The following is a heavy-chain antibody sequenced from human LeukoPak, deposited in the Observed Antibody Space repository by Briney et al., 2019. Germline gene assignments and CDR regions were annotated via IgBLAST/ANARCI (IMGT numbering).Heavy chain of an antibody. Sequence: GGSLRLSCAASGFTFSSYSMNWVRQAPGKGLEWVSSISSSSSYIYYADSVKGRFTISRANAKNSLYLQMNSLRAEDTAVYYCARASLTDLSPLDVWGKGTTVTVSS. D-gene: IGHD4/OR15-4a*01. J-gene: IGHJ6*04. CDR2: ISSSSSYI. V-gene: IGHV3-21*01. CDR3: ARASLTDLSPLDV. CDR1: GFTFSSYS.